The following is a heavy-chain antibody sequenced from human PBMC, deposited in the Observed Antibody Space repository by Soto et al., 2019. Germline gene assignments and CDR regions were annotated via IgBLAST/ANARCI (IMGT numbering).Heavy chain of an antibody. CDR2: ISPSDGST. J-gene: IGHJ6*02. CDR1: GFTFTNYF. V-gene: IGHV1-46*01. D-gene: IGHD6-25*01. Sequence: QVQLVQSGAEVKKPGASVKVSCKASGFTFTNYFFHWVRQAPRQGLEWMGIISPSDGSTNYVQSLQCRVTMTSDTSTSPVYMELSSLRSEDTAVYYCARGDGRGSSGFYYYYGMDVWGHGTTVTVSS. CDR3: ARGDGRGSSGFYYYYGMDV.